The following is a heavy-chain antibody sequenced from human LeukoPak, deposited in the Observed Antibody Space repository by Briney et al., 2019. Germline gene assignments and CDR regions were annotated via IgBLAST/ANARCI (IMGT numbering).Heavy chain of an antibody. J-gene: IGHJ4*02. V-gene: IGHV3-30*03. CDR1: GFTFSSYG. CDR3: AGKPKGKDYYDSSGLAY. D-gene: IGHD3-22*01. Sequence: GRSLRLSCAASGFTFSSYGMHWVRQAPGKGLEWVAVISYDGSNKYYADSVKGRFTISRDNSKNTLYLQMNSLRAEDTAVYYCAGKPKGKDYYDSSGLAYWGQGTLVTVSS. CDR2: ISYDGSNK.